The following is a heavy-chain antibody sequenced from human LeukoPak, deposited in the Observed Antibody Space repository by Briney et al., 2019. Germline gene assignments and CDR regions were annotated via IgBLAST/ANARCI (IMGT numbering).Heavy chain of an antibody. CDR3: AKWNLAYCGGDCYPLYFDY. CDR1: GFPFSSYA. J-gene: IGHJ4*02. CDR2: ISYDGSNK. Sequence: GGSLRLSCSASGFPFSSYAMHWVRQAPGKGLEWVAVISYDGSNKYYADSVKGRFTISRDNSKNTLYLQMNSLRAEDTAVYYCAKWNLAYCGGDCYPLYFDYWGQGTLVTVSS. V-gene: IGHV3-30*18. D-gene: IGHD2-21*02.